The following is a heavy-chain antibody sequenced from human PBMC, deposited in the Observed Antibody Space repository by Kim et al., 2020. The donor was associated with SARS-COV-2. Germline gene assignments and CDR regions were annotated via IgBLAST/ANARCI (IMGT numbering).Heavy chain of an antibody. Sequence: GGSLRLSCAASGFTFSSYAMSWVRQAPGKGLEWVSAISGSGGSTYYADSVKGRFTISRDNSKNTLYLQMNSLRAEDTAVYYCAKPRFDEYCSGGSCYSGYFDYWGQGTLVTVSS. CDR2: ISGSGGST. CDR3: AKPRFDEYCSGGSCYSGYFDY. J-gene: IGHJ4*02. V-gene: IGHV3-23*01. CDR1: GFTFSSYA. D-gene: IGHD2-15*01.